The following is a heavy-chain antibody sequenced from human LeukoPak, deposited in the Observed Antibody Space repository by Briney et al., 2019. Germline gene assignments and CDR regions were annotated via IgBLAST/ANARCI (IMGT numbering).Heavy chain of an antibody. V-gene: IGHV3-7*01. CDR2: IKQDGSEK. CDR3: ARGPTRANSSDY. Sequence: GGSLRLSCAASGFTFSSYWMSWVRQAPGKGLEGVANIKQDGSEKYYVDSVKGRFTISRDNAKNCLYLQMNSLTAEDTAVYYCARGPTRANSSDYWGQGTLVTVSS. J-gene: IGHJ4*02. D-gene: IGHD2/OR15-2a*01. CDR1: GFTFSSYW.